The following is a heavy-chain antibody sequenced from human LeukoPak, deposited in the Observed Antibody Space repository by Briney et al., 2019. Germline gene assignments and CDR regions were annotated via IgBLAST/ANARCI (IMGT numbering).Heavy chain of an antibody. CDR2: SRDKAKSYST. CDR3: ARRSNSYYTFDY. J-gene: IGHJ4*02. V-gene: IGHV3-72*01. D-gene: IGHD1-26*01. CDR1: GFTFSDHY. Sequence: GGSLRLSCAASGFTFSDHYMDWVRQAPGKGLEWLARSRDKAKSYSTEHAASVKGRFTISRDNSKSSLYLQMNSLKTEDTAVYYCARRSNSYYTFDYWGQGTLVTVSS.